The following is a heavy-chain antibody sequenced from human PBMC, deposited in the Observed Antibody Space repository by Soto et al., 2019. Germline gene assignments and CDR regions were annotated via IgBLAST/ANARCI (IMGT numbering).Heavy chain of an antibody. V-gene: IGHV3-30*18. Sequence: PGGSQRLSCAASGFTFSSYGMHWVRQAPGKGLEWVAVISYDGSNKYYADSVKGRFSISRDNSKNTLYLQMNSLRAEDTAVYYCAKGDWFDPWGQGTLVTVSS. J-gene: IGHJ5*02. CDR1: GFTFSSYG. CDR3: AKGDWFDP. CDR2: ISYDGSNK.